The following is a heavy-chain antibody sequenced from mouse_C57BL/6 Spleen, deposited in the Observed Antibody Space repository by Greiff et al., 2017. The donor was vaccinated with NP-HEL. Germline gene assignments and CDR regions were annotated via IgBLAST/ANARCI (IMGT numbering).Heavy chain of an antibody. CDR3: ARAMITTRYYAMDY. Sequence: QVQLKESGAELVKPGASVKISCKASGYAFSSYWMNWVKQRPGKGLEWIGQIYPGDGDTNYNGKFKGKATLTADKSSSTAYMQLSSLTSEDSAVYFCARAMITTRYYAMDYWGQGTSVTVSS. CDR2: IYPGDGDT. CDR1: GYAFSSYW. D-gene: IGHD2-4*01. V-gene: IGHV1-80*01. J-gene: IGHJ4*01.